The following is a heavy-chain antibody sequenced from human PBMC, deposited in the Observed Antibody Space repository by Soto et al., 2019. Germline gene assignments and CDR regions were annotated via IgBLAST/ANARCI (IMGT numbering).Heavy chain of an antibody. J-gene: IGHJ6*02. D-gene: IGHD3-10*01. Sequence: GEALKISGKGSVDSVTSYWSVWVRQMPGKGLESMGIIYPGDSDTRYSPSFQGQVTISADKSISTSNLQWSSLKASDTAMYYCAGGGVRGVITRTRDYYGMDVWGQGTTVTVSS. CDR3: AGGGVRGVITRTRDYYGMDV. CDR2: IYPGDSDT. CDR1: VDSVTSYW. V-gene: IGHV5-51*01.